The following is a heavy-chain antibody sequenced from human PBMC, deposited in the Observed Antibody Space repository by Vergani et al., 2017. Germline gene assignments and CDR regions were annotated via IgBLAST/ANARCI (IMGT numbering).Heavy chain of an antibody. CDR2: IIPTFGTA. V-gene: IGHV1-69*06. CDR1: GGSFKNYA. J-gene: IGHJ4*02. Sequence: QVQLVQSGAEVKKPGSSLILSCKASGGSFKNYAFSWVRQAPGQGLEWLGGIIPTFGTATYAQRFRGRVIITADKSTDTAYMELISLRPEDTAVYYCAREGNYYDSTGFGPGGSFDWGPGTLVTVSS. D-gene: IGHD3-22*01. CDR3: AREGNYYDSTGFGPGGSFD.